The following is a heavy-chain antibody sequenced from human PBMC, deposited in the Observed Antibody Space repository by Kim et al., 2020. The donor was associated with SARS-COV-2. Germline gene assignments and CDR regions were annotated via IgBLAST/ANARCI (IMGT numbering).Heavy chain of an antibody. CDR2: ISSSSSTI. V-gene: IGHV3-48*02. D-gene: IGHD3-10*01. CDR3: ARDVIAMVRGVTLEFDY. Sequence: GGSLRLSCAASGFTFSSYSMNWVRQAPGKGLEWVSYISSSSSTIYYADSVKGRFTISRDNAKNSLYLQMNSLRDEDTAVYYCARDVIAMVRGVTLEFDYWGQGTLVTVSS. J-gene: IGHJ4*02. CDR1: GFTFSSYS.